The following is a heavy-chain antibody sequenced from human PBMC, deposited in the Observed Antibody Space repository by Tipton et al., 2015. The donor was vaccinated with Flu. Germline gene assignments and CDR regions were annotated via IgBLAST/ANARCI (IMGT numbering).Heavy chain of an antibody. CDR1: GRSFSGYY. D-gene: IGHD3-16*01. J-gene: IGHJ4*02. CDR3: ARGRVRGGL. V-gene: IGHV4-34*01. Sequence: LRLSCAVYGRSFSGYYWSWIRQPPGKGLEWIGEIDDSGSTNYNPSLKSRVTISVDTSKNQFSLKLSSVTAADTAVYYCARGRVRGGLWGQGTLVTVSS. CDR2: IDDSGST.